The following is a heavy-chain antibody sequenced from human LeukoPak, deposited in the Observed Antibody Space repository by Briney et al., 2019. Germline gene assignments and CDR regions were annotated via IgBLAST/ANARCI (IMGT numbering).Heavy chain of an antibody. Sequence: ASVKVSCKASGYTFTGYYMHWVRQAPGQGLEWMGWINPNSGGTNYAQKFQGRVTITTDESTSTAYMELSSLRSEDTAVYYCARGPTTPHFDYWGQGTLVTVSS. CDR1: GYTFTGYY. CDR3: ARGPTTPHFDY. J-gene: IGHJ4*02. D-gene: IGHD1-26*01. V-gene: IGHV1-2*02. CDR2: INPNSGGT.